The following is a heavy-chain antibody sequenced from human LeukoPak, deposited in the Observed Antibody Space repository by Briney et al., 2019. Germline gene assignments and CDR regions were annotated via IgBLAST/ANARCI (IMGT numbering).Heavy chain of an antibody. Sequence: GASVKVSCKASGYTFTSYDINWVRQATGQGLEWMGWMNPNSGNTGYAQKFQGRVTMTRNTSISTAYMELGSLRSEDTAVYYCARGLTYYDFWGGYAENWFDPWGQGTLVTVSS. V-gene: IGHV1-8*01. CDR2: MNPNSGNT. CDR3: ARGLTYYDFWGGYAENWFDP. J-gene: IGHJ5*02. D-gene: IGHD3-3*01. CDR1: GYTFTSYD.